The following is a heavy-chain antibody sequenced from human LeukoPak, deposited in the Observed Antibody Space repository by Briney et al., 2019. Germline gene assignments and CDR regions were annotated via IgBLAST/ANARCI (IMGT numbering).Heavy chain of an antibody. CDR1: GGSFSGYY. CDR3: ATRSGWYHEFAY. D-gene: IGHD6-19*01. V-gene: IGHV4-34*01. Sequence: SETLSLTCTVYGGSFSGYYWSWIRQPPGKGLEWIGEINHSGSTNYNPSLKSRVTISVDTSKNQFSLKLSSVPAADTAVYYCATRSGWYHEFAYWGQGTLVSVSS. CDR2: INHSGST. J-gene: IGHJ4*02.